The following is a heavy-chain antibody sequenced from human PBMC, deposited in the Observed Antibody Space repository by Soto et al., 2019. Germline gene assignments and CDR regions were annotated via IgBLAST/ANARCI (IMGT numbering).Heavy chain of an antibody. CDR1: WFSPSTSGMG. CDR2: AYWNDDE. D-gene: IGHD5-12*01. V-gene: IGHV2-5*01. J-gene: IGHJ5*02. Sequence: ESGPTLVNPPQTLPLTCTFSWFSPSTSGMGVGWIRPPPGKALVWLALAYWNDDEHYSPSLKTRLTITKGTSKNQVVLTMTNMDPVDTATYYCAHSGKVGPIPGHWFDPWGQGTLVTVSS. CDR3: AHSGKVGPIPGHWFDP.